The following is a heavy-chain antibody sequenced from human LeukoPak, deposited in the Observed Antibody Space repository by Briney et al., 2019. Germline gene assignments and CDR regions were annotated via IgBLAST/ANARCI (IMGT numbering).Heavy chain of an antibody. CDR2: IYPDDSDT. Sequence: GESLKISCKGSGYSFTSYWIGWVRQMPGKGLEWMGIIYPDDSDTRYSPSFQGQVTISADKSISTAYLQWSSLKASDTAMYYCARHGDGSSWYNSYFDYWGQGTLVTVSS. J-gene: IGHJ4*02. V-gene: IGHV5-51*01. CDR1: GYSFTSYW. CDR3: ARHGDGSSWYNSYFDY. D-gene: IGHD6-13*01.